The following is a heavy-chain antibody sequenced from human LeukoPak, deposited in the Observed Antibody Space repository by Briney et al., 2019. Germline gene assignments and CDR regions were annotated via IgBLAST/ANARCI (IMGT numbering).Heavy chain of an antibody. CDR3: VRDLGVVTAGTP. J-gene: IGHJ5*02. D-gene: IGHD3-3*01. V-gene: IGHV1-46*01. CDR2: INPSGGST. Sequence: ASVKVSCKASGYTFTSYYMHWVRQAPGQGLEWMGIINPSGGSTSYAQKFQGRVTMTRDTSTSTVYMELSSLRSEDTAVYYCVRDLGVVTAGTPWGQGTLVTVSS. CDR1: GYTFTSYY.